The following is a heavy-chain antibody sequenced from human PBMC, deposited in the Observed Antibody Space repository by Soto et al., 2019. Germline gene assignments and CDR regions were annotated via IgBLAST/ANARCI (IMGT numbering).Heavy chain of an antibody. Sequence: GGSLRLSCAASGFTFSSYGMHWVRQAPGKGLEWVAVISYDGSNKYYADSVKGRFTISRDNSKNTLYLQMNSLRAEDTAVYYCAKDILGSSSSSLDYWGQGTLVTVSS. J-gene: IGHJ4*02. CDR2: ISYDGSNK. CDR1: GFTFSSYG. V-gene: IGHV3-30*18. D-gene: IGHD6-13*01. CDR3: AKDILGSSSSSLDY.